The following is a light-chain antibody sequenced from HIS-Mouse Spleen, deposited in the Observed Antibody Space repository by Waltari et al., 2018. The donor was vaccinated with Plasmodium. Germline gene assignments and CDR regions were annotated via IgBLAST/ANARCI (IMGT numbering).Light chain of an antibody. CDR3: MIWPSNASGV. Sequence: QPVLTQPPSSSASPGESARLTCTLPSDINVGSSNLYWYPQKQWSPPRYLMYYPSDSDKGQGSGVPRRFSGSKNASANTGILLISGLQSEDEADYYCMIWPSNASGVFGGGTKLTVL. V-gene: IGLV5-37*01. CDR2: YPSDSDK. J-gene: IGLJ3*02. CDR1: SDINVGSSN.